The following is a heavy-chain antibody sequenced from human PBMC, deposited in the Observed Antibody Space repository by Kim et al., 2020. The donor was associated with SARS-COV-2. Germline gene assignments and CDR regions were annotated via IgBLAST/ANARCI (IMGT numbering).Heavy chain of an antibody. CDR2: ISSNGGST. D-gene: IGHD3-22*01. Sequence: GGSLRLSCSASGFTFSSYAMHWVRQAPGKGLEYVSAISSNGGSTYYADSVKGRFTISRDNSKNTLYLQMSSLRAEDTAVYYCVKDPDGSYYDSSGYGGIQDWGQGTLVTVSS. V-gene: IGHV3-64D*09. CDR1: GFTFSSYA. CDR3: VKDPDGSYYDSSGYGGIQD. J-gene: IGHJ4*02.